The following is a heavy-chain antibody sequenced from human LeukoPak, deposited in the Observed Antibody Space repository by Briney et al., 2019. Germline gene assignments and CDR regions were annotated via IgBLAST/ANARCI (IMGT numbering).Heavy chain of an antibody. D-gene: IGHD1-26*01. CDR2: IDKKDKGYATAT. J-gene: IGHJ5*02. V-gene: IGHV3-73*01. CDR1: VFIYSRPA. Sequence: GGSLRLSCAASVFIYSRPAIHGVRQSSGKGLEWVGQIDKKDKGYATATAYAASVKGRFTISRDDSINTAYLQMKSLKTEDTALYYCTRDSGTYNWFDPWGQGTLVTVSS. CDR3: TRDSGTYNWFDP.